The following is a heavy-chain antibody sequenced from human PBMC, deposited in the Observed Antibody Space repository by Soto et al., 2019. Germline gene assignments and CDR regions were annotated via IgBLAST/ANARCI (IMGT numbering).Heavy chain of an antibody. CDR3: ATSPYYYDSSGTFDY. Sequence: GASVKVSCTVSGYTLTELSMHWVRQAPGKGLEWMGGFDPEDGETTYAQKFQGRVTMTEDTSTDTAYMELSSLRSEDTAVYYCATSPYYYDSSGTFDYWGQGTLVTVS. D-gene: IGHD3-22*01. J-gene: IGHJ4*02. CDR2: FDPEDGET. V-gene: IGHV1-24*01. CDR1: GYTLTELS.